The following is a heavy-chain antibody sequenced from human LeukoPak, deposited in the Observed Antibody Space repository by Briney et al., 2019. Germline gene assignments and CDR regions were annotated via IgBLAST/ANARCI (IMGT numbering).Heavy chain of an antibody. CDR1: GDSLSSDSAA. V-gene: IGHV6-1*01. Sequence: SQTLSLTCAISGDSLSSDSAAWNWIRQSPSRGLEWLGRTYYRSKWYYDYALAVKSRITINPDTSKNQFSPQLNSVTPEDTAVYFCARDPVGGSTIFDYWGQGTLVTVSS. J-gene: IGHJ4*02. CDR2: TYYRSKWYY. D-gene: IGHD1-26*01. CDR3: ARDPVGGSTIFDY.